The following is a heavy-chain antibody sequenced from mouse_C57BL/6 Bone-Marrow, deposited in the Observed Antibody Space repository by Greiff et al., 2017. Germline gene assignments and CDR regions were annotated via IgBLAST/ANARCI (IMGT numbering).Heavy chain of an antibody. D-gene: IGHD4-1*01. J-gene: IGHJ2*01. CDR1: GYTFTSYW. Sequence: QVQLQQPGAELVKPGASVKLSCKASGYTFTSYWMQWVKQRPGQGLEWIGEIDPSDSYTNYNQKFKGKATFTVDTSSSTAYMQLSSLTSEDSAVYYCPSGVITGYYFDYWGQGTTLTVSS. CDR3: PSGVITGYYFDY. V-gene: IGHV1-50*01. CDR2: IDPSDSYT.